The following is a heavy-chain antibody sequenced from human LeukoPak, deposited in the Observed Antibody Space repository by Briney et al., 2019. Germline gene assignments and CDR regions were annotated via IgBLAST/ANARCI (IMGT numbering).Heavy chain of an antibody. V-gene: IGHV1-2*02. CDR3: ASIAAAANEYFDY. Sequence: ASVKVSCKASGYTFTRYYMHWVGQAPGQGGEWMGGINPNSGGTKYAQKFQGRVTMTRETYISTAYMELSRLRSDDTAVYYCASIAAAANEYFDYWGQGTLVTVSS. J-gene: IGHJ4*02. D-gene: IGHD6-13*01. CDR1: GYTFTRYY. CDR2: INPNSGGT.